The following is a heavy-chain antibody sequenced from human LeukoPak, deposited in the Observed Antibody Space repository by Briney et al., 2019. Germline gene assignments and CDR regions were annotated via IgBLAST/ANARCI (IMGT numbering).Heavy chain of an antibody. V-gene: IGHV3-15*01. CDR3: TTDVSGLSHYDYVWGSRV. CDR1: GFTFSNAW. CDR2: IKSKTDGGTT. D-gene: IGHD3-16*01. J-gene: IGHJ3*01. Sequence: GGSLRLSCAASGFTFSNAWMSWVRQAPGEGLEWVGRIKSKTDGGTTDYAAHVKGRFTISRDDLKNQLYLQMNSTKTENAAVDYCTTDVSGLSHYDYVWGSRVWVQGTMVSVSS.